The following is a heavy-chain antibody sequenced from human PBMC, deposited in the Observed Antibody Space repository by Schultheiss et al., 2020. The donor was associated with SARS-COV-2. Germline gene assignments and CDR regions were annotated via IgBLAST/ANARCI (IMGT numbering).Heavy chain of an antibody. CDR2: IYYSGST. D-gene: IGHD3-3*01. CDR1: GGSFSGYY. CDR3: ARGYYDFWSGYYLDYMDV. J-gene: IGHJ6*03. Sequence: SETLSLTCAVYGGSFSGYYWSWIRQPPGKGLEWIGYIYYSGSTYYNPSLKSRVTISVDRSKNQFSLKLSSVTAADTAVYYCARGYYDFWSGYYLDYMDVWGKGTTVTVSS. V-gene: IGHV4-59*12.